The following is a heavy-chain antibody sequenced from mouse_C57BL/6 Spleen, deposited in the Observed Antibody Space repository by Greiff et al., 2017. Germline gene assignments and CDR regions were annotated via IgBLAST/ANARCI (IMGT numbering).Heavy chain of an antibody. V-gene: IGHV1-7*01. J-gene: IGHJ3*01. CDR2: INPSSGYT. CDR1: GYTFTSYW. Sequence: QVQLQQSGAELAKPGASVKLSCKASGYTFTSYWMHWVKQRPGQGLEWIGYINPSSGYTKYNQKFKDQATLTADKSASTAYMQLSRLTYEDSAGYYCARDGCYQAWFAYWGQGTLVTVSA. D-gene: IGHD2-3*01. CDR3: ARDGCYQAWFAY.